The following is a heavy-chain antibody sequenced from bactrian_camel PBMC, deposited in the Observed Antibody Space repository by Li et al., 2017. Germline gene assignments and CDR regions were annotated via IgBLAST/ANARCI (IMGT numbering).Heavy chain of an antibody. CDR2: ITASGTT. CDR1: GFPFSANH. CDR3: AKDGDTEDGAWPVYNY. J-gene: IGHJ4*01. V-gene: IGHV3S1*01. Sequence: QVQLVESGGDSVQPGGSPRLSCVASGFPFSANHMSWVRQPPGKKLEWVSSITASGTTSYSNSVRGRFTISRDNAKNTLYLQLDSLRTEDTAMYYCAKDGDTEDGAWPVYNYWGQGTQVTVS. D-gene: IGHD5*01.